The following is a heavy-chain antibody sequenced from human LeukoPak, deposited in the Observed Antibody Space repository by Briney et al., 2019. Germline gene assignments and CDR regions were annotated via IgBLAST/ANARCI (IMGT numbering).Heavy chain of an antibody. D-gene: IGHD4-17*01. J-gene: IGHJ3*02. CDR3: ARERRGDYVAIDI. CDR1: GGTYSSYA. Sequence: SVKVSCKASGGTYSSYAISWVRQAPGQGLEWMGGIIPIFGTANYAQKFQGRVTITADKCTSTVYMELSSLRSEDTDVYYSARERRGDYVAIDIWGQGTMVTVSS. V-gene: IGHV1-69*06. CDR2: IIPIFGTA.